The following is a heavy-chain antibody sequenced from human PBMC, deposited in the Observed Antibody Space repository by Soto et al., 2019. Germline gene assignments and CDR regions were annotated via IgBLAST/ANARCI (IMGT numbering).Heavy chain of an antibody. CDR2: IKQDGSEK. Sequence: GGSLRLSCAASGFTFSSYWMSWVRQAPGKGLEWVANIKQDGSEKYYADSVKGRFTISRDNSKNTLYLQMNSLRAEDTAVYYCVPLCRYCSTTTPSWGQGTLVTVSS. V-gene: IGHV3-7*03. CDR1: GFTFSSYW. CDR3: VPLCRYCSTTTPS. J-gene: IGHJ4*02. D-gene: IGHD2-2*01.